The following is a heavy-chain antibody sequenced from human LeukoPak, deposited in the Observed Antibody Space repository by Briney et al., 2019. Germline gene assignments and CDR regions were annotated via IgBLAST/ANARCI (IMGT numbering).Heavy chain of an antibody. D-gene: IGHD4-17*01. Sequence: ASVKVSCKASGYSFIAYFIHWVRQAPGQGPEWMGWINPSNGGTKYAQNFQGRVTVTWDTSMSTAYMELISLRSDDTAVYYCARENTVNYYYGMDVWGQGTTVTVSS. V-gene: IGHV1-2*02. CDR2: INPSNGGT. CDR3: ARENTVNYYYGMDV. CDR1: GYSFIAYF. J-gene: IGHJ6*02.